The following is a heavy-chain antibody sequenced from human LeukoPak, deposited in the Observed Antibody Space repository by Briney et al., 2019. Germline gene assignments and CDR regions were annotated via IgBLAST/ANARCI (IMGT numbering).Heavy chain of an antibody. D-gene: IGHD3-9*01. CDR3: ARDSALTAYFRTGAFDI. J-gene: IGHJ3*02. Sequence: GGSLRLSCAASGFTFSSYAIHWVRQAPGKGLEWVAVISYDGNSKYYVDSVEGRFTISRDNSKNTLYLQMNSLRAEDSAVYYCARDSALTAYFRTGAFDIWGQGTVVTVSS. CDR1: GFTFSSYA. V-gene: IGHV3-30-3*01. CDR2: ISYDGNSK.